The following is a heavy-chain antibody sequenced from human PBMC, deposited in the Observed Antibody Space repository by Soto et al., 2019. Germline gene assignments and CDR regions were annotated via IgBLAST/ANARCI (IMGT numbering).Heavy chain of an antibody. D-gene: IGHD1-7*01. J-gene: IGHJ1*01. V-gene: IGHV1-2*02. CDR2: IDPKSGGT. CDR1: GPTFIAYY. CDR3: ARETGENWTYEAH. Sequence: QLVQSGAEVKKPGASVRVSCKTSGPTFIAYYIHWVRQAPGQGLEWMGWIDPKSGGTTYEQKFLGRVTMTRDTSINTAYMDLNRLTSDDTAVYYCARETGENWTYEAHWGPGTLVTVSS.